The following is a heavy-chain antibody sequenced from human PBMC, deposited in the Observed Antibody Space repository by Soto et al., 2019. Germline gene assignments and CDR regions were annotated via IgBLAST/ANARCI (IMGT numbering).Heavy chain of an antibody. V-gene: IGHV3-23*01. J-gene: IGHJ4*02. CDR2: ITASGAST. CDR3: AKAVVPAATGKFDS. CDR1: GFTFSNYA. D-gene: IGHD2-2*01. Sequence: AGSLRLSCAASGFTFSNYAMTWVRQAPGKGLDWVATITASGASTYYADSVKGRFTISRDNSKNILYLQMKSLRAEDTAAYYCAKAVVPAATGKFDSWGQASLVTVSS.